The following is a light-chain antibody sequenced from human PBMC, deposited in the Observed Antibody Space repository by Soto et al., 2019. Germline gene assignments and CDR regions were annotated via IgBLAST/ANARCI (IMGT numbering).Light chain of an antibody. CDR3: QQYNNWPHWT. V-gene: IGKV3-15*01. Sequence: EIVMTQSPATLSVSPGERATLSCRASQSVSSNLAWYQQKPGQAPRLLIYGASTRATGIPARFSCSGSGTEFTLTISSLQSEDFAVYYCQQYNNWPHWTFGQGTKVEIK. J-gene: IGKJ1*01. CDR2: GAS. CDR1: QSVSSN.